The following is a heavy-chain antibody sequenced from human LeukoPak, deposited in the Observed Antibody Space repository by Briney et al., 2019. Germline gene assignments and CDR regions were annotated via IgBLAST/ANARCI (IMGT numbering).Heavy chain of an antibody. V-gene: IGHV3-49*04. CDR2: IRRKAYGGTT. D-gene: IGHD3-22*01. CDR3: SRGDYYDSGGYYLLFDY. J-gene: IGHJ4*02. CDR1: GFTFGDYA. Sequence: GGSLRLSCTASGFTFGDYAMSWVRQAPGKGLEWGGFIRRKAYGGTTEYAASVKGRFTISRDDSKSIVYLQMNSLKTEDTAVYYCSRGDYYDSGGYYLLFDYWGQGTLVTVSS.